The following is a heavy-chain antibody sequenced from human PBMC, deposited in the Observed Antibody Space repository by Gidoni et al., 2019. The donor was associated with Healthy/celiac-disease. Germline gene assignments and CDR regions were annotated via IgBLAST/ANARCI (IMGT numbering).Heavy chain of an antibody. J-gene: IGHJ4*02. V-gene: IGHV1-46*01. Sequence: QVKLVQSGAAVKKPGASVKVPCKAAGYTFTSYYMHWVRQAPGKGLEWMGIINPSGGSTSYAQKFQSRVTMTRDTSTSTVYMELSSLRSEDTAVYYCARERLEGWPYFDYWGQGTLVTVSS. CDR2: INPSGGST. D-gene: IGHD6-19*01. CDR1: GYTFTSYY. CDR3: ARERLEGWPYFDY.